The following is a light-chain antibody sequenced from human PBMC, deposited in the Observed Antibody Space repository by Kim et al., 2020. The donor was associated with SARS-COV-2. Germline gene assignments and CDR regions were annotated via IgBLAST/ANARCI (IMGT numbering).Light chain of an antibody. Sequence: SYELTQPPSVSVSPGQTASITCSGDELGNKNPCWYQLKAGQSPVLVIYADNRRPPGIPERFSGSNSGNTATLTITGTQAIDEADYYCQAWVSNSYVFGTGTKVTVL. CDR1: ELGNKN. V-gene: IGLV3-1*01. J-gene: IGLJ1*01. CDR2: ADN. CDR3: QAWVSNSYV.